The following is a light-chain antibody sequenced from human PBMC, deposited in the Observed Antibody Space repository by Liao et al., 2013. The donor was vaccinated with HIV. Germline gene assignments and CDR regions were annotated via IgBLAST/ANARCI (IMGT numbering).Light chain of an antibody. CDR1: KLGDKY. V-gene: IGLV3-1*01. Sequence: SYELTQPPSVSVSPGQTASITCSGDKLGDKYACWYQQKPGQSPVVVIYQDTKRPSGIPERFSGSNSGNTATLTISGTQALDEADYYCQAWDSNTNYVFGTGTQVTVL. CDR3: QAWDSNTNYV. J-gene: IGLJ1*01. CDR2: QDT.